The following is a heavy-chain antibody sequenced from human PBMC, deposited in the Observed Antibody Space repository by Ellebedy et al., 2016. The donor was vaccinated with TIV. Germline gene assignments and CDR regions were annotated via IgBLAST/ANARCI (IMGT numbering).Heavy chain of an antibody. CDR1: GFTFSSYA. CDR2: ISGSGGTT. CDR3: AKSCCSTSSCYDGVDS. J-gene: IGHJ5*01. Sequence: GESLKISCAGSGFTFSSYAMTWVRQAPGRGLEWVSGISGSGGTTYYADSVRGRFSVSRDDSKNTLFLQMSTLRVEDTAVYYCAKSCCSTSSCYDGVDSWGPGTLVSVSS. D-gene: IGHD2-2*01. V-gene: IGHV3-23*01.